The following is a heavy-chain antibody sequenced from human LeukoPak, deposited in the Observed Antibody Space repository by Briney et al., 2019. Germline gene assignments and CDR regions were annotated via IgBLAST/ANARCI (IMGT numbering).Heavy chain of an antibody. CDR3: AKGLRRDYSYGMDV. CDR1: GFTFSTYS. J-gene: IGHJ6*02. Sequence: PGGSLRLSCAASGFTFSTYSMNWVRQAPGKGLEWVSYIGRSSSPIYYADSVKGRFTISRDNAKNSLYLQMNSLRAEDTAVYFCAKGLRRDYSYGMDVWGQGTTVTVSS. V-gene: IGHV3-48*01. CDR2: IGRSSSPI. D-gene: IGHD4-17*01.